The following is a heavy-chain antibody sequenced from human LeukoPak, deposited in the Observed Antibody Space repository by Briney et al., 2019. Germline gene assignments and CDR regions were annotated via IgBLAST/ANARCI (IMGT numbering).Heavy chain of an antibody. J-gene: IGHJ5*02. V-gene: IGHV4-30-4*08. Sequence: SETLSLTCAVYGGSFSGYYWSWIRQPPGKGLEWIGYIYYSGSTYYNPSLKSRVTISVDTSKNQFSLKLSSVTAADTAVYYCARELRFLEWLDNEDWFDPWGQGTLVTVSS. CDR3: ARELRFLEWLDNEDWFDP. CDR2: IYYSGST. D-gene: IGHD3-3*01. CDR1: GGSFSGYY.